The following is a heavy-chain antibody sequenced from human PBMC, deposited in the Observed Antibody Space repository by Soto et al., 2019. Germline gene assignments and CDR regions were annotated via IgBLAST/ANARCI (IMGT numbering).Heavy chain of an antibody. J-gene: IGHJ6*04. CDR1: GGSISSSSYY. V-gene: IGHV4-39*01. CDR2: IYYSGST. CDR3: ARWGSGWYYYYYGMHV. D-gene: IGHD6-19*01. Sequence: PSETLSLTCTVSGGSISSSSYYWGWIRQPPGKGLEWIGSIYYSGSTYYNPSLKSRVTISVDTSKNQFSLKLSSVTAADTAVYYCARWGSGWYYYYYGMHVSGEGTTVTVYS.